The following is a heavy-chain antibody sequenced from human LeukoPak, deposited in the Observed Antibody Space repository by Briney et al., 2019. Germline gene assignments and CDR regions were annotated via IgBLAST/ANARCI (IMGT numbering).Heavy chain of an antibody. J-gene: IGHJ4*02. CDR2: IGGSGGST. CDR1: GFTFNNAW. D-gene: IGHD2-2*01. Sequence: PGGSLRLSCEASGFTFNNAWMSWVRQAPGKGLEWVSAIGGSGGSTYYADSVKGRFTISRDNSRNTLYLQMNSLRAGDTAVYYCAKSFRSTSLDYWGQGTLVTVSS. V-gene: IGHV3-23*01. CDR3: AKSFRSTSLDY.